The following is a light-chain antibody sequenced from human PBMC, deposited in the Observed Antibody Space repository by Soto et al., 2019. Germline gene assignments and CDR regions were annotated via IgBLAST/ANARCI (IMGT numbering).Light chain of an antibody. CDR2: DVS. CDR3: SSYTSSSSGV. V-gene: IGLV2-14*01. CDR1: SSDVGGYNY. J-gene: IGLJ3*02. Sequence: QSALTQPASVSGSPGQSITISCTGTSSDVGGYNYVSWYQQHPGKAPQLMIYDVSNRPSGVSNRFSGSKSGNTASLTISGLQAEDEADYYCSSYTSSSSGVFGGGTKLTVL.